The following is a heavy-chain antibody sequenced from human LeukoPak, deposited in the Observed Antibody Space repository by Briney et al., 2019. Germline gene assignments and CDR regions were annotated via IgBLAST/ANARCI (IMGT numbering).Heavy chain of an antibody. V-gene: IGHV3-9*01. CDR2: ISWNSGSI. CDR1: GVTFDDYA. Sequence: GGSLRLSCAASGVTFDDYAMHWVRQAPGEGVEWVSGISWNSGSIGYADSVKGRFTISRDNAKNSLYLQMNSLRAEDTALYHCAKTTTDTHGYSSGFDCWGQGTLVTVSS. J-gene: IGHJ4*02. D-gene: IGHD6-25*01. CDR3: AKTTTDTHGYSSGFDC.